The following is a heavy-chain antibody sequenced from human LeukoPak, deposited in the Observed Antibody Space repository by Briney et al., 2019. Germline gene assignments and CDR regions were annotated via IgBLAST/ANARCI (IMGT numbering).Heavy chain of an antibody. CDR3: ARVPHYNYVMDV. V-gene: IGHV3-53*01. Sequence: GGSLRLSCAASGLTVSSNYISWVRQAPGKGLECVSVIYSGGRTYYADSVKGRFTISRDNSKNTLYLQMNSLRGEDTAVYYCARVPHYNYVMDVWGKGTTVTVSS. CDR2: IYSGGRT. J-gene: IGHJ6*04. CDR1: GLTVSSNY.